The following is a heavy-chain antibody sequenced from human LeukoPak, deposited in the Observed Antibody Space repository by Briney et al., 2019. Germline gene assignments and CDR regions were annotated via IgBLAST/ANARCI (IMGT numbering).Heavy chain of an antibody. CDR1: GFSFSSYA. V-gene: IGHV3-23*01. Sequence: GGSLRLSCAASGFSFSSYAMNWVRQAPGKGLEWVSGISGTGSAVCYADSVKGRFTFSRDTSKRTLYLQMCGLRVDDTATYYCVKGSGTHYYFYYMDFWGKGTPVTVSS. CDR3: VKGSGTHYYFYYMDF. J-gene: IGHJ6*03. D-gene: IGHD1-26*01. CDR2: ISGTGSAV.